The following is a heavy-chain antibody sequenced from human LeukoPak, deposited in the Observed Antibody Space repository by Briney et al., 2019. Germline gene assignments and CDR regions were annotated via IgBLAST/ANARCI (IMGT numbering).Heavy chain of an antibody. J-gene: IGHJ4*02. V-gene: IGHV1-2*02. CDR3: ARDLSRFTSVDRPYDY. CDR2: INPNSGGT. Sequence: ASVKVSCKASGYTFTGYYMHWVRQAPGQGLEWMGWINPNSGGTNYAQKFQGRVTMTRDTSISTAYMELSRLRSDDTAVYYCARDLSRFTSVDRPYDYWGQGTLVTVSS. CDR1: GYTFTGYY. D-gene: IGHD2/OR15-2a*01.